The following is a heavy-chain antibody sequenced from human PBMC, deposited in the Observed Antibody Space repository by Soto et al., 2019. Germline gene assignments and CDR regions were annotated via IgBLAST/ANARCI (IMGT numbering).Heavy chain of an antibody. CDR1: GVTVSTSA. V-gene: IGHV1-69*01. J-gene: IGHJ6*02. CDR2: INLILGTT. D-gene: IGHD3-10*01. Sequence: QVQLVQSGAEVKMPGSSVKVSCKASGVTVSTSAISWVRQAPGQGLEWMGVINLILGTTYYAQKYQGRITITADEPTSTAYMELSSLRSEATAVYYCAITPEVIIASAYYYYGMDVWGQGTTVTVSS. CDR3: AITPEVIIASAYYYYGMDV.